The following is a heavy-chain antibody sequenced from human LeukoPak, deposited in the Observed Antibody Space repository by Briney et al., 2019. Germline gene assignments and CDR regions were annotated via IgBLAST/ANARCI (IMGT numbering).Heavy chain of an antibody. J-gene: IGHJ4*02. V-gene: IGHV2-5*02. Sequence: ESGPTLVKPTPTLTLTCTFSGFSLSTSGVGVGWIRQPPGKALEWLALIYWDDDKRYSPSLKSRLTITKDTSKNQVVLTVTNVDPVDTAAYYCAHRRGSAGRVYYFDYRGQGTLVTVSS. CDR1: GFSLSTSGVG. CDR2: IYWDDDK. CDR3: AHRRGSAGRVYYFDY. D-gene: IGHD5-12*01.